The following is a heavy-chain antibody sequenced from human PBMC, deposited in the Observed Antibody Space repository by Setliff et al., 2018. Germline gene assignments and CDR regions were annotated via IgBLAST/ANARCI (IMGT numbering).Heavy chain of an antibody. Sequence: GASVKVSCKVSGSSFTGHNLHWVRQAPGRGLEWMGWINPDSGDTHSPQNFQGRVRMIRDTSMSTVYMELTRLTSDDTAVYYLTRSSSYGMRYWFDSWGQGPLVTVSS. CDR3: TRSSSYGMRYWFDS. V-gene: IGHV1-2*02. CDR2: INPDSGDT. CDR1: GSSFTGHN. D-gene: IGHD3-16*02. J-gene: IGHJ5*01.